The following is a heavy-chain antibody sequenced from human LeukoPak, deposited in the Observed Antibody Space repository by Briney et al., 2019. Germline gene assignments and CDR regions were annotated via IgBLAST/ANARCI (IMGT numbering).Heavy chain of an antibody. D-gene: IGHD6-19*01. Sequence: GGSLRLSCAASGFIFSSHWMSWVRQAPGKGLEWVANIEGDGSERNYLDSVKGRFTISRDNAKNSLHLEMNSLRGDDTAVYFCAGGSGWLTEYWGQGTVVTVSS. J-gene: IGHJ4*02. CDR1: GFIFSSHW. CDR2: IEGDGSER. V-gene: IGHV3-7*03. CDR3: AGGSGWLTEY.